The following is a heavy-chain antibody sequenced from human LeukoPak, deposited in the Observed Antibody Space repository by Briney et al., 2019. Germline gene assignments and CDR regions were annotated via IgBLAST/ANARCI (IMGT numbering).Heavy chain of an antibody. D-gene: IGHD2-2*02. CDR1: GFTFSSYS. J-gene: IGHJ3*02. CDR3: ARVRNYCSSTSCYKGERRNDAFDI. CDR2: ISSSSSYI. V-gene: IGHV3-21*01. Sequence: PGGSLRLSCAASGFTFSSYSMNWVRQAPGKGLEWVSSISSSSSYIYYADSVKGRFTISRDNAKNSLYLQMNSLRAEDTAVYYCARVRNYCSSTSCYKGERRNDAFDIWGQGTMVTVSS.